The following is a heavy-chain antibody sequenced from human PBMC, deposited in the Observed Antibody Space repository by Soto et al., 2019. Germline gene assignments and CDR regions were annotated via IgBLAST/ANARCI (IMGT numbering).Heavy chain of an antibody. Sequence: KPSETLSLTCSVSGGSITNSTYYWGWIRQPPGKGLEWMGSIYYSGTTYNNPSLKGRVTMSVDTSKNQFSLRLSSVTAADTAVYYCATDRITIYGRGKLYYFDSWGQGTLVTVSS. V-gene: IGHV4-39*02. CDR3: ATDRITIYGRGKLYYFDS. J-gene: IGHJ4*02. CDR1: GGSITNSTYY. D-gene: IGHD3-3*01. CDR2: IYYSGTT.